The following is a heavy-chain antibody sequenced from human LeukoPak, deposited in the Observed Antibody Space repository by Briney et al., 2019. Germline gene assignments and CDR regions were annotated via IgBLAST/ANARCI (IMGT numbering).Heavy chain of an antibody. Sequence: SETLSLTCTVSGGSISSSSYYWDWIRQPPGKGLEWIGSIYYSGSTYYNPSLKSRGIISVETSKNQFSLKLSSVTAADTAVYYCARIMLSWRVFDCWGQGTLVTVSS. D-gene: IGHD3-10*02. V-gene: IGHV4-39*07. CDR1: GGSISSSSYY. J-gene: IGHJ4*02. CDR2: IYYSGST. CDR3: ARIMLSWRVFDC.